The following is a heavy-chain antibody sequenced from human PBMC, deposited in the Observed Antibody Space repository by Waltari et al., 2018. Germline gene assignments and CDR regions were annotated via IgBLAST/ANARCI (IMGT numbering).Heavy chain of an antibody. J-gene: IGHJ4*02. Sequence: EVQLVESGGGLIQPGGSLRLSCAASGFTVSSNYMSWVREAPGKGLGLFSVIYSGRSTYYASSVKRRCTISRDNSNNTLYLQMNSLRAEDTAVYYCARNGVVRGVFDYWGQGTLVTVSS. CDR1: GFTVSSNY. V-gene: IGHV3-53*01. D-gene: IGHD3-3*01. CDR3: ARNGVVRGVFDY. CDR2: IYSGRST.